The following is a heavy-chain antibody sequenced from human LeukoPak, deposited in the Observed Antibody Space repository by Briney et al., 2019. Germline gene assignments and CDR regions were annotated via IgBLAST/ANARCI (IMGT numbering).Heavy chain of an antibody. V-gene: IGHV3-11*01. CDR1: GFSFSDYC. CDR2: IRSSGRTM. J-gene: IGHJ4*02. CDR3: ARAALTCGNSGCYYYFDF. D-gene: IGHD2-15*01. Sequence: GGSLRLPCAASGFSFSDYCMSWIRQALGKGLEWVSHIRSSGRTMYYTDSVKGRFTISRDNARSSLFLQMTRLRDDDTAVYYCARAALTCGNSGCYYYFDFWGQGIPVTVSP.